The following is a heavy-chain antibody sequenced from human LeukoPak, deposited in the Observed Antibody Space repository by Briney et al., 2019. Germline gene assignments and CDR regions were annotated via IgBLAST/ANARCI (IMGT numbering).Heavy chain of an antibody. CDR1: GFIFSSYN. V-gene: IGHV3-21*01. CDR2: ISSSSNDI. J-gene: IGHJ4*02. CDR3: ARDYYDSSGSFDH. D-gene: IGHD3-22*01. Sequence: GGSLRLSCAASGFIFSSYNMNWVRQAPGKGLEWVSSISSSSNDIYYADSVKGRFTISRDNAKNSLYLQMNSLRAEDTALYYCARDYYDSSGSFDHWGQGTLITVSS.